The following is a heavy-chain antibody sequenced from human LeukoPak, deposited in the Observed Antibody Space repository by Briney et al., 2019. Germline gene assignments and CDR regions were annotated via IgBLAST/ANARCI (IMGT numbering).Heavy chain of an antibody. Sequence: SETLSLTCTVSGDSISSYYWSWIRQPPGKGLEWIGYIYYSGSTNYNPSLKSRVTISVDTSKNQFSLKLSSVTAADTAVYYCARRPDWFDPWGQGTLVTVSS. CDR1: GDSISSYY. V-gene: IGHV4-59*08. CDR3: ARRPDWFDP. J-gene: IGHJ5*02. CDR2: IYYSGST.